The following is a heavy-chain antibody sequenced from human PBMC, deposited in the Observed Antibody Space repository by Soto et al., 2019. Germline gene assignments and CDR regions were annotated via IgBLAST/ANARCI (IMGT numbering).Heavy chain of an antibody. CDR2: INHSGST. Sequence: SETLSLTCAVYGGSFSGYYWSWIRQSPGKGLEWIGEINHSGSTNYNPSLKSRVTISLDTSKNQFSLKLSSVTAADTAVYYLARAVFIGDYPTYYFDYRDQGTLVSVSS. J-gene: IGHJ4*02. D-gene: IGHD4-17*01. V-gene: IGHV4-34*01. CDR1: GGSFSGYY. CDR3: ARAVFIGDYPTYYFDY.